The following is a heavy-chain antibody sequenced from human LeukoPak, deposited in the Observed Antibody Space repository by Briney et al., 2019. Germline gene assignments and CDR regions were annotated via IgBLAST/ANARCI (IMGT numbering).Heavy chain of an antibody. CDR3: AKVSGHYYFDY. D-gene: IGHD6-25*01. Sequence: PGRSLRLSCAASGFTFDDYAMHWVRQAPGKGLEWVSGISWNSGSIGYADSVKGRFTISRDNAKNSLYLRMNSLRAEDMALYYCAKVSGHYYFDYWGQGTLVTVSS. V-gene: IGHV3-9*03. J-gene: IGHJ4*02. CDR2: ISWNSGSI. CDR1: GFTFDDYA.